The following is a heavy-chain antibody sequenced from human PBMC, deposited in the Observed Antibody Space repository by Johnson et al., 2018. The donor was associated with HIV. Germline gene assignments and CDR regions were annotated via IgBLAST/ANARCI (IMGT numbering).Heavy chain of an antibody. CDR2: ISSSGSTI. D-gene: IGHD2-15*01. CDR3: ARSKDCSGGSCPDAFDI. CDR1: GFTFSDYY. V-gene: IGHV3-11*04. J-gene: IGHJ3*02. Sequence: QVQLVESGGGLVKPGGSLRLSCVASGFTFSDYYMTWVCQAPGKGLEWVSYISSSGSTIYSADSVKGRFPISRDNAKNSLYLQMNSLRAEDTAVYYCARSKDCSGGSCPDAFDIWGQGTMLIVSS.